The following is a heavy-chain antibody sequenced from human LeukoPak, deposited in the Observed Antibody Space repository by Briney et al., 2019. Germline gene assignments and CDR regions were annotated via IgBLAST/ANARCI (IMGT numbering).Heavy chain of an antibody. J-gene: IGHJ4*02. CDR1: GFTFSSYF. Sequence: GGSLRLSCAASGFTFSSYFMSWVRQAPGKGLEWVANINQDGSEKYYVDSVKGRFAISRDNAKNSLYLKMNCQRAEDTAVYYCSRPVGNGYYCDWGQGTLVTVSS. D-gene: IGHD3-22*01. CDR3: SRPVGNGYYCD. V-gene: IGHV3-7*04. CDR2: INQDGSEK.